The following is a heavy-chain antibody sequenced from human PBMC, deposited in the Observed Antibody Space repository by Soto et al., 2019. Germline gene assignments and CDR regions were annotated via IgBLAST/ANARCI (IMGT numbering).Heavy chain of an antibody. CDR3: ARTSGDYGLSKYFQT. CDR1: GGSISSGDYY. V-gene: IGHV4-31*03. Sequence: QVQLQESGPGLVEPSQTLSLICTVSGGSISSGDYYWSWIRQLPGKGLEWIGYIYYSGTTFHNPSLKSRVSISVDTSKNLFSLKLSSMTAADTAVYYCARTSGDYGLSKYFQTWGQGTLVTVSS. D-gene: IGHD4-17*01. CDR2: IYYSGTT. J-gene: IGHJ1*01.